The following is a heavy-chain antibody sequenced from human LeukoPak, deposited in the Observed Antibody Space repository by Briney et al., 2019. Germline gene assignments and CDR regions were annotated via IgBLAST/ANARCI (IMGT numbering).Heavy chain of an antibody. J-gene: IGHJ6*02. CDR1: GFTFITYS. Sequence: GGSLRLSCAASGFTFITYSMHWVRQAPGKGLEWVSYIDPTSRTIYYADSVRGRFIMSRDNAKNSLYLQMNSLSAEDTAVYYCAKDLSPLYYYYGMDVWGQGTTVTVSS. CDR2: IDPTSRTI. V-gene: IGHV3-48*04. CDR3: AKDLSPLYYYYGMDV.